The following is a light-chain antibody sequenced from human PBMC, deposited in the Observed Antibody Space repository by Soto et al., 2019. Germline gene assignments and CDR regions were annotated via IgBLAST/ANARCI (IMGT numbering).Light chain of an antibody. CDR3: SSYAASSNYV. V-gene: IGLV2-8*01. CDR2: EVT. J-gene: IGLJ1*01. Sequence: QSVLTQPPSASGSPGQSVTISCTGTSSDVGGYNYVAWFQQHPGKAPKLMIYEVTKRPSGVPDRFSGSKSGNTASLTVSGLQAEDEADYYCSSYAASSNYVLGNGTKVT. CDR1: SSDVGGYNY.